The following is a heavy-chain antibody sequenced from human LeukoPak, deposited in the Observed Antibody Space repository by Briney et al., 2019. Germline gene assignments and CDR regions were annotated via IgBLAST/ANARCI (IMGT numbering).Heavy chain of an antibody. CDR1: GYTFTGYY. CDR3: ARQIVSGSMGCDF. CDR2: INPNSGDT. V-gene: IGHV1-2*02. Sequence: ASVKVSCKASGYTFTGYYIHWVRQAPGQGLEWMGWINPNSGDTNYAQKFQGRVTMTRDMSITTAYMELSRLRSDDTAVYYCARQIVSGSMGCDFWGQGTLVTVSS. J-gene: IGHJ4*02. D-gene: IGHD2-21*01.